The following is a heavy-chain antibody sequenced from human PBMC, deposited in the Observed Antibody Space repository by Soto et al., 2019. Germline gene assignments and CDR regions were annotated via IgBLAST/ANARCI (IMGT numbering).Heavy chain of an antibody. V-gene: IGHV1-18*04. D-gene: IGHD3-10*01. Sequence: QVQLVQSGAEVKKPGASVKVSCKASGYTFTSYGISWVRQAPGQGLEWMGWISAYNGNTNYAQKLQGRVTMTTDTSTGTAYMGLGSLRSDDTAVYYCARRVDGSGSYYPYYFDYWGQGTLVTVSS. J-gene: IGHJ4*02. CDR2: ISAYNGNT. CDR3: ARRVDGSGSYYPYYFDY. CDR1: GYTFTSYG.